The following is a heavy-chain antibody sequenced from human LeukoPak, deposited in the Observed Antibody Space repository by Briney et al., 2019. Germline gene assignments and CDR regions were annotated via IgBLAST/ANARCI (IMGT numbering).Heavy chain of an antibody. CDR1: GFTFSSYG. CDR3: ARDELYCSSTSCYYYYGMDV. V-gene: IGHV3-33*01. Sequence: GGSLRLSCAASGFTFSSYGMHRVRQAPGKGLEWVAVIWYDGSNKYYADSVKGRFTISRDNSKNTLYLQMNSLRAEDTGVYYCARDELYCSSTSCYYYYGMDVWGKGTTVTVSS. D-gene: IGHD2-2*01. CDR2: IWYDGSNK. J-gene: IGHJ6*04.